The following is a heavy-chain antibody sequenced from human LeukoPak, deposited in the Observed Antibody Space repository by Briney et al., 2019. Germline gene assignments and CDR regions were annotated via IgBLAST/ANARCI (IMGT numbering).Heavy chain of an antibody. D-gene: IGHD2-21*02. CDR1: GFTFSSYA. V-gene: IGHV3-30-3*01. CDR3: AREKLHIVVVTAGFDY. J-gene: IGHJ4*02. Sequence: GRSLRLSCAASGFTFSSYAMHWVRQAPGKGLEWVAVISYDGSNKYYADSVKGRFTISRDNSKNTLYLQMNSLRAEDTAVYYCAREKLHIVVVTAGFDYWGQGTLVTVSS. CDR2: ISYDGSNK.